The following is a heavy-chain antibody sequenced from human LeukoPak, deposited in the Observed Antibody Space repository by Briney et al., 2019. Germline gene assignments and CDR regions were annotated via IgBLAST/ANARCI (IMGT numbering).Heavy chain of an antibody. CDR2: ISYSGST. Sequence: SETLSLTCTVSGGSTSSYYWSWIRQPPGKGLEWIGDISYSGSTNYNPSLKSQVTISVDTSKNQFSLKLSSVTAADTAVYYCSGPSMPSPYWGQGTLVAVSS. V-gene: IGHV4-59*08. D-gene: IGHD2-2*01. J-gene: IGHJ4*02. CDR3: SGPSMPSPY. CDR1: GGSTSSYY.